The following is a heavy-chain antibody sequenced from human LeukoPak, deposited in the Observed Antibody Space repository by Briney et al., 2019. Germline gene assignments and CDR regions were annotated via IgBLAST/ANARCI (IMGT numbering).Heavy chain of an antibody. V-gene: IGHV4-59*12. D-gene: IGHD1-26*01. CDR3: GRESRIVGTTYVWYYFDY. CDR1: GGSISSYY. Sequence: SETLSLTCTVSGGSISSYYWSWIRQPPGKGLEWIGYIYYSGSTNYNPSLKSRVTISVDTSKNQFSLKLSSVTAADTAVYFCGRESRIVGTTYVWYYFDYWGQGTLVTVSS. CDR2: IYYSGST. J-gene: IGHJ4*02.